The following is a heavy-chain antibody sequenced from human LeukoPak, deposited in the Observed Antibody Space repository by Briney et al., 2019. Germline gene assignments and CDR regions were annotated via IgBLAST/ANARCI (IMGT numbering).Heavy chain of an antibody. D-gene: IGHD1-26*01. J-gene: IGHJ4*02. CDR1: GYTFTDYY. Sequence: GASVKVSCKASGYTFTDYYLHWVRQAPGHGLEWMGWINPKTGVTKYAQNFQGRVTMTRDTSINTAYMEVSRLRSDDTAVFYCARDLAMYSPDLDYWGQGTLVTVS. V-gene: IGHV1-2*02. CDR2: INPKTGVT. CDR3: ARDLAMYSPDLDY.